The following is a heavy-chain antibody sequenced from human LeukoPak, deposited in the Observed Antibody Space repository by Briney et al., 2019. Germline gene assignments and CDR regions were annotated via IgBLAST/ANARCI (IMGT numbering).Heavy chain of an antibody. CDR3: ARLNPNYYYDSSGYPDY. CDR2: IYYSGST. Sequence: PSETLSLTCTVSGGSISSSSYSWGWIRQPPGKGLEWIGSIYYSGSTYYNPSLKSRVTISVDTSKNQFSLKLSSVTAADTAVYYCARLNPNYYYDSSGYPDYWGQGTLVTVSS. D-gene: IGHD3-22*01. CDR1: GGSISSSSYS. V-gene: IGHV4-39*01. J-gene: IGHJ4*02.